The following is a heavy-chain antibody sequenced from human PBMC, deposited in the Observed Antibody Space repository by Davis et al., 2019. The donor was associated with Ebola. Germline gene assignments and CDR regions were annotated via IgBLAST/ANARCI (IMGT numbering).Heavy chain of an antibody. Sequence: MPSETLSLTCTVSGGPISSSSYYWGWIRQPPGKGLEWIGSIYYSGSTYYNPSLKSRVTISVDTSKNQFSLKLSSVTAADTAVYYCARVPYYGSGSYPSYYYYGMDVWGQGTTVTVSS. J-gene: IGHJ6*02. CDR1: GGPISSSSYY. CDR3: ARVPYYGSGSYPSYYYYGMDV. V-gene: IGHV4-39*01. D-gene: IGHD3-10*01. CDR2: IYYSGST.